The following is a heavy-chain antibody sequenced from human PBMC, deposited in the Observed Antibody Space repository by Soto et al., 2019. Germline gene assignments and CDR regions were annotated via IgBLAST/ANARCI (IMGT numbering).Heavy chain of an antibody. CDR1: GYTFRNYI. V-gene: IGHV1-18*01. CDR2: ISPYNGNT. D-gene: IGHD2-21*02. Sequence: QVQLVQSAGEVKKPGASAIVSCQASGYTFRNYIIAWLRQAPGKGLNGMGWISPYNGNTNYARQFRGRVTLTTDTSTSAAYLELRNLGSDDAATYYCARYCAGNACYSRHYYAMDVWGQGTTVSVSS. CDR3: ARYCAGNACYSRHYYAMDV. J-gene: IGHJ6*02.